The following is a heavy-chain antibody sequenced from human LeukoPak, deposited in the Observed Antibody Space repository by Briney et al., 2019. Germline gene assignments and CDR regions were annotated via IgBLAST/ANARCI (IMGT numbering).Heavy chain of an antibody. D-gene: IGHD2-8*01. V-gene: IGHV1-2*02. Sequence: ASVKVSCRASGYTFTGYYMHWVRQAPGQGLEWMGWINPNSGGTNYAQKFQGRVTMTRDTSISTAYMELSRLRSDDTAVYYCARDKGYCTNGVCLGSNWFDPWGQGTLVTVSS. CDR3: ARDKGYCTNGVCLGSNWFDP. J-gene: IGHJ5*02. CDR2: INPNSGGT. CDR1: GYTFTGYY.